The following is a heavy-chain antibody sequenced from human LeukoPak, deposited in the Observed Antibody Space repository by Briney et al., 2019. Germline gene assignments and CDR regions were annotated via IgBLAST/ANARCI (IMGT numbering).Heavy chain of an antibody. V-gene: IGHV1-18*03. D-gene: IGHD2/OR15-2a*01. CDR1: GYTFTSYG. CDR3: ARDPNIVTGLYYFDY. CDR2: ISAYNGNT. Sequence: SVKVSCKASGYTFTSYGISWVRQAPGQGLEWMGWISAYNGNTNYAQKLQGRVTMTTDTSTSTAYMELRSLRSDDMAVYYCARDPNIVTGLYYFDYWGQGTLVTVSS. J-gene: IGHJ4*02.